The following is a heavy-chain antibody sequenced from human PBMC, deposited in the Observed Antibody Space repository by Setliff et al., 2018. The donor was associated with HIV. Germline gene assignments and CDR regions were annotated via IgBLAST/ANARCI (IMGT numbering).Heavy chain of an antibody. V-gene: IGHV3-23*01. J-gene: IGHJ4*02. Sequence: GSLRLSCASSGFTFSNYAMTWVRQAPGKGLEWVSTIINSGGTTYYADSVKGRFTISRDNSKNTMYLQMNSLRDEDTAVYFCAKDIQCSGGSCKHFDCWGQGTRVTVSS. CDR3: AKDIQCSGGSCKHFDC. D-gene: IGHD2-15*01. CDR1: GFTFSNYA. CDR2: IINSGGTT.